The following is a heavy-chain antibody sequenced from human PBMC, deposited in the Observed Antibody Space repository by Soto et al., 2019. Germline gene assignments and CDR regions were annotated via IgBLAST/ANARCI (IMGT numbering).Heavy chain of an antibody. V-gene: IGHV3-11*05. J-gene: IGHJ4*02. Sequence: QVQLVESGGGSVKPGGSLRLSFAASGFTFSDYYMNWIRQAPGKGLEWVSFISTTSSYTNYADSVKGRFTISRDNAKNSLYLQMNSLRAEDTAMYYCARWSASQSSFDYWGQGTLVTVSS. CDR3: ARWSASQSSFDY. CDR1: GFTFSDYY. D-gene: IGHD3-3*01. CDR2: ISTTSSYT.